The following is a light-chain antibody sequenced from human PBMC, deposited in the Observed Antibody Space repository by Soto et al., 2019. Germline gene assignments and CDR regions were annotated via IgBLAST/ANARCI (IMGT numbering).Light chain of an antibody. CDR2: NDN. CDR1: LLAEKF. Sequence: SYELTQPSSVSVSPGQTARITCSGDLLAEKFARWFRQKPGQAPVLLIYNDNERPSTIPERFSGSGSGTTVTLTISGAQVEDEADYYCYSAAGIDLVVFGGGTKLTVL. V-gene: IGLV3-27*01. J-gene: IGLJ2*01. CDR3: YSAAGIDLVV.